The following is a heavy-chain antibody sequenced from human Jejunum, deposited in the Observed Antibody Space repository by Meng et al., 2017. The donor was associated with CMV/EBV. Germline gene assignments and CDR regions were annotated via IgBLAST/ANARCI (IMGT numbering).Heavy chain of an antibody. Sequence: SGFSFTSHAMHWVRQAPGKGLEWVAVTSYDGNSQYYTDSVKGRFTISRDNSDNMVYLQMNSLRADDTAVYYCARDGGGFNSSPFDHWGQGTLVTVSS. CDR2: TSYDGNSQ. CDR1: GFSFTSHA. CDR3: ARDGGGFNSSPFDH. V-gene: IGHV3-30*04. J-gene: IGHJ4*02. D-gene: IGHD3-16*01.